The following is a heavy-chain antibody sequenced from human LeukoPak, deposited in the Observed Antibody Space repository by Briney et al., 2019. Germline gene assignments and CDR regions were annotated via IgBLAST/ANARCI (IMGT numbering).Heavy chain of an antibody. CDR3: AGRTAFRGDREYYYYGMDV. J-gene: IGHJ6*02. CDR2: INPSGGST. Sequence: ASVKVSCKASGYTFTSYYMHWVRQAPGQGLEWMGIINPSGGSTSYAQKFQGRVTMTRDTSTSTVYMELSSLRSEDTAVYYCAGRTAFRGDREYYYYGMDVWGQGTTVTVSS. D-gene: IGHD3-10*01. CDR1: GYTFTSYY. V-gene: IGHV1-46*01.